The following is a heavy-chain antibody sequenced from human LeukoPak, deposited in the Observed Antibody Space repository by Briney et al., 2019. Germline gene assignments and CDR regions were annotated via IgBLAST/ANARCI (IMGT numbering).Heavy chain of an antibody. CDR1: GGSIRGYY. J-gene: IGHJ5*02. V-gene: IGHV4-34*01. Sequence: SETLSLTCAVSGGSIRGYYWSWVRQSPGKGLEWIGDINQNAGTDYNPSLKSRVTMSIDSSKNQISLNVTAATAADTAIYYCARGRTRLSWLDPRGQGTLVTVSS. D-gene: IGHD6-6*01. CDR3: ARGRTRLSWLDP. CDR2: INQNAGT.